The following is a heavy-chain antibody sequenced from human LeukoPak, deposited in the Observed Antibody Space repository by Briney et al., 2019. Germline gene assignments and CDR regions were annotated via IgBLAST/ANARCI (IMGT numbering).Heavy chain of an antibody. CDR3: ARAPERWYSYGSYTYYYMDV. CDR2: IYYSGST. V-gene: IGHV4-59*01. CDR1: GGSISSYY. D-gene: IGHD5-18*01. Sequence: SETLSLTCTVSGGSISSYYWSWLRQPPGKGLEWIGYIYYSGSTNYNPSLKSRVTISVDTSKNQFPLKLTSVTAADTAVYYCARAPERWYSYGSYTYYYMDVWGKGTTVTVSS. J-gene: IGHJ6*03.